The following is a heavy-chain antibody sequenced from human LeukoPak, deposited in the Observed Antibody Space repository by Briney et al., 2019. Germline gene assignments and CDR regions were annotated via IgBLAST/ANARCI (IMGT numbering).Heavy chain of an antibody. CDR3: ARDRRSVAAAGIIFDP. Sequence: ASVKVSCKASGYTFTSYGIRWVRQAPGQGLEWMGWISAYNGNTNYAQKLQGRVTMTTDTSTSTAYMELRSLRSDDTAVYYCARDRRSVAAAGIIFDPWGQGTLVTVSS. CDR2: ISAYNGNT. CDR1: GYTFTSYG. D-gene: IGHD6-13*01. V-gene: IGHV1-18*01. J-gene: IGHJ5*02.